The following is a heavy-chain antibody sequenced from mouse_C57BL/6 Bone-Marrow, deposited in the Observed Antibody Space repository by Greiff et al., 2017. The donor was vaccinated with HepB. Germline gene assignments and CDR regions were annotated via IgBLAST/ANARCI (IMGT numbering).Heavy chain of an antibody. V-gene: IGHV5-16*01. D-gene: IGHD2-5*01. Sequence: EVHLVESEGGLVQPGSSMKLSCTASGFTFSDYYMAWVRQVPEKGLEWVANINYDGSSTYYLDSLKSRFIISRDNAKNILYLQMSSLKSEDTATYYCARGGAYSNYWYFDVWGTGTTVTVSS. J-gene: IGHJ1*03. CDR1: GFTFSDYY. CDR3: ARGGAYSNYWYFDV. CDR2: INYDGSST.